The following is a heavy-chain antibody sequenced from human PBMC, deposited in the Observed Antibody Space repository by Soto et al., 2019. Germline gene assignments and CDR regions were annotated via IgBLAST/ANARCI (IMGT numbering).Heavy chain of an antibody. V-gene: IGHV1-2*04. Sequence: ASVKVSCKASGYTFTGYYMHWVRQAPGQGLEWMGWINPNSGGTNYAQKFQGWVTMTRDTSISTAYMELSRLRSDDTAVYYCARDKGSGGSCYDIWGQGTMVTVS. J-gene: IGHJ3*02. CDR1: GYTFTGYY. D-gene: IGHD2-15*01. CDR2: INPNSGGT. CDR3: ARDKGSGGSCYDI.